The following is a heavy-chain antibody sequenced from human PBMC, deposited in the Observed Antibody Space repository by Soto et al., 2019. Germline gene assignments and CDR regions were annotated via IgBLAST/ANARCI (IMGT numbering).Heavy chain of an antibody. CDR2: IYHSGAT. V-gene: IGHV4-4*02. Sequence: PSETLSLTCGVSGGSISSSYWWTWVRQPPGKGLEWIGEIYHSGATHYNPSLKSRVIMSVDKSKNQFSLKLSSVTAADTALYYCAKKVGARNALEYWGQGTLVTVSS. CDR1: GGSISSSYW. CDR3: AKKVGARNALEY. D-gene: IGHD1-26*01. J-gene: IGHJ4*02.